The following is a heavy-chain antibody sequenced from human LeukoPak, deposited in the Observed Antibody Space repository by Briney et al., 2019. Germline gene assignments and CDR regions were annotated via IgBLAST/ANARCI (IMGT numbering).Heavy chain of an antibody. CDR2: INPNSGGT. Sequence: EASVKVSCKASGYTFTGYYMHWVRQAPGQGLEWMGWINPNSGGTNYAQKFQGRVTMTRDTSISTAYMELSRLRSDDTAVYYCASLYGDSPLSRRPIRPYGMDVWGQGTTVTVSS. CDR3: ASLYGDSPLSRRPIRPYGMDV. CDR1: GYTFTGYY. D-gene: IGHD4-17*01. V-gene: IGHV1-2*02. J-gene: IGHJ6*02.